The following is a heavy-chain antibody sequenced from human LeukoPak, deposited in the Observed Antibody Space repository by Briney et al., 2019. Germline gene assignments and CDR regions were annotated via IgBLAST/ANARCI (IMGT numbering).Heavy chain of an antibody. CDR1: GGTFSTFG. CDR2: IIPMSGTV. CDR3: ARDGYWELLGIAWY. J-gene: IGHJ4*02. V-gene: IGHV1-69*06. D-gene: IGHD1-26*01. Sequence: GASVKVSCKASGGTFSTFGISWVRQAPGQGLEWMGGIIPMSGTVNNAQKFQGRVTITADKSTGTAYMELSSLRSDDTAVYYCARDGYWELLGIAWYWGQGTLVTVSS.